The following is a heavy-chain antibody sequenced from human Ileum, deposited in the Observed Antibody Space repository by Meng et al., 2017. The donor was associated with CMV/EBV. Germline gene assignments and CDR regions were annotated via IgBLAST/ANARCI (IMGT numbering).Heavy chain of an antibody. CDR2: ITYSGGST. J-gene: IGHJ4*02. CDR3: AKGSSSAWPYYFDY. D-gene: IGHD3-22*01. Sequence: ASGFTFSSYAMTWVRQPPGKGLEWVSAITYSGGSTYYADSVKGRFTTSRDNSKNTLYLQMNSLRAEDTAVYYCAKGSSSAWPYYFDYWGQGTLVTVSS. CDR1: GFTFSSYA. V-gene: IGHV3-23*01.